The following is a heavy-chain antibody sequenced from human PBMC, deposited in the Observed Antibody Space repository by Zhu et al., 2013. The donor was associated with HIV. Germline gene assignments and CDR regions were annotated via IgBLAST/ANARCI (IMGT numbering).Heavy chain of an antibody. D-gene: IGHD1-20*01. CDR2: IWMDRT. CDR3: ARDYKWAFDY. V-gene: IGHV3-48*03. Sequence: EVQLVESGEAWYSQGGSLRLSCTASGFTFGDYAMSWVRQAPGKGLEWVSHIWMDRTTYTDSVKGRFTISRVNAKNSLDLQMNDLRAEDTAVYYCARDYKWAFDYWGQGILVTVAS. CDR1: GFTFGDYA. J-gene: IGHJ4*02.